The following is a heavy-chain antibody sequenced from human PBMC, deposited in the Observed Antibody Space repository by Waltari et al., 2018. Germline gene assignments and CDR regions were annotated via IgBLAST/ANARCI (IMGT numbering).Heavy chain of an antibody. CDR3: TTDGPPSYYDSSGYYEDAFDI. J-gene: IGHJ3*02. CDR2: IKSKTDGGKK. D-gene: IGHD3-22*01. V-gene: IGHV3-15*01. Sequence: EVQLVESGGGLVKPGGSLRLSCAASGFTFSNAWMSWVRQAPGKGLEWVGRIKSKTDGGKKDYAAPVKGRFTISRDDSKNTLYLQMNSLKTEDTALYYCTTDGPPSYYDSSGYYEDAFDIWGQGTMVTVSS. CDR1: GFTFSNAW.